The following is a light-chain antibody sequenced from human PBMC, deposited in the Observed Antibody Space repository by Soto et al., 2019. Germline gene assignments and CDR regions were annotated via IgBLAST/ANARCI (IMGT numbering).Light chain of an antibody. CDR2: KAY. CDR3: QHYNTSSLT. CDR1: QSFSTW. Sequence: DIQMTQAPSTLSASVGDRVTITCRASQSFSTWLAWYQQKPGKAAKLLIYKAYSLESGVPSRFSGSGSGTEFALTISSLQPDDFATYYCQHYNTSSLTFGGGTKVEIK. J-gene: IGKJ4*01. V-gene: IGKV1-5*03.